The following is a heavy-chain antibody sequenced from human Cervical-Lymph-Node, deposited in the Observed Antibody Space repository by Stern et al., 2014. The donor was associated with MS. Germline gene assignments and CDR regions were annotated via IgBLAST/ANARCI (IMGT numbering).Heavy chain of an antibody. V-gene: IGHV4-61*02. CDR3: AREAVAADNNWFDP. Sequence: VQLLESGPGLVKPSQTLSLSCTVSGGSITSGTYYWSWIRQPAGKGLEWIGLIYPRGNPSYTPSLKSLLTISVDTSKNQYSLNLPSVTAADTAVYYCAREAVAADNNWFDPWGQGTLVAVSS. D-gene: IGHD6-19*01. J-gene: IGHJ5*02. CDR2: IYPRGNP. CDR1: GGSITSGTYY.